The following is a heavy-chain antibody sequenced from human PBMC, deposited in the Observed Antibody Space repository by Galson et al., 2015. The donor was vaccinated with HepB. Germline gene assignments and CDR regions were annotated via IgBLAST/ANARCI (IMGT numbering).Heavy chain of an antibody. CDR1: GFTFSSYS. Sequence: SLRLSCAASGFTFSSYSMNWVRQAPGKGLEWVSSISSSSSYIYYADSVKGRFTISRDNAKNSLYLQMNSLRAEDTAVYYCARDREGIAARAAYFDYWGQGTLVTVSS. V-gene: IGHV3-21*01. CDR2: ISSSSSYI. J-gene: IGHJ4*02. CDR3: ARDREGIAARAAYFDY. D-gene: IGHD6-6*01.